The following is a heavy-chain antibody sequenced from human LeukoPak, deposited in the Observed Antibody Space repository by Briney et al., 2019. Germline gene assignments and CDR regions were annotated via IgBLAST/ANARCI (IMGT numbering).Heavy chain of an antibody. CDR3: ATYRIVVGAFDI. CDR1: GGSISNYY. V-gene: IGHV4-4*07. D-gene: IGHD2-15*01. CDR2: IYTSGST. J-gene: IGHJ3*02. Sequence: ASETLSLTCTVSGGSISNYYWNCIRQPAGKGLEWIGRIYTSGSTNYNPSLKSRVTMSVDTSKNQFSLKLTSVTAADTAAYYCATYRIVVGAFDIWGQGTMVTVSS.